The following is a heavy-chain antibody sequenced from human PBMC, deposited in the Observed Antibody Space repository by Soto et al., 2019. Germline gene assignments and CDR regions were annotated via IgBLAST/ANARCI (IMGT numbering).Heavy chain of an antibody. CDR1: GFTVSSNS. CDR3: ARDQGYSHY. D-gene: IGHD5-18*01. V-gene: IGHV3-66*01. J-gene: IGHJ4*02. Sequence: EVQLVESGGGLVQPGGSLRLSCAASGFTVSSNSMSWVRQATGKGLEWVSVIYSGGSTYYADSVKGRFTISRDNSKNTLYLQMHSLRAEDSAVYYCARDQGYSHYWGQGTLVTVSS. CDR2: IYSGGST.